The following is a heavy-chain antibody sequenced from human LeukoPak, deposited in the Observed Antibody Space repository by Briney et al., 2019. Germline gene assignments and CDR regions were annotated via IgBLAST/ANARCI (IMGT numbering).Heavy chain of an antibody. Sequence: GRSLRLSCAASGFTFSSYGMHWARQAPGKGLEWVAVISYDGSNKYYADSVKGRFTISRDNSKNTLYLQMNSLRAEDTAVYYCAKDLGHGPFDYWGQGTLVTVSS. CDR2: ISYDGSNK. V-gene: IGHV3-30*18. D-gene: IGHD3-16*01. J-gene: IGHJ4*02. CDR3: AKDLGHGPFDY. CDR1: GFTFSSYG.